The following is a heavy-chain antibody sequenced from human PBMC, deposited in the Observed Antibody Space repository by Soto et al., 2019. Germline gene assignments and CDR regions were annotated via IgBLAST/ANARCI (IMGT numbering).Heavy chain of an antibody. CDR1: GFIFSNYA. D-gene: IGHD3-16*01. Sequence: EVQLLQSGGGLVQPGGSLRLSCAASGFIFSNYAMNWVRQAPGKGLEWVSIVTSRGDTTYYADSVKGRFTISRDNSKNTLYLQVNSLTAEDTAVYDCAKDRLGGGLDYWGQGTLVSVSS. CDR3: AKDRLGGGLDY. CDR2: VTSRGDTT. J-gene: IGHJ4*02. V-gene: IGHV3-23*01.